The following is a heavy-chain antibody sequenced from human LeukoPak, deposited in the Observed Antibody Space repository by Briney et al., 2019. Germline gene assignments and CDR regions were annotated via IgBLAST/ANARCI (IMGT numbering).Heavy chain of an antibody. J-gene: IGHJ4*02. CDR2: IKEDGSER. Sequence: PGGSLTPSCGGSGISFSGSWMSWVRQAPGKGPEWVANIKEDGSERYYVGSVRGRFTISRDNAKNSLHLQMNSLRAEDTAVYYCTRNEHWGQGTLVTVSS. V-gene: IGHV3-7*01. CDR3: TRNEH. CDR1: GISFSGSW.